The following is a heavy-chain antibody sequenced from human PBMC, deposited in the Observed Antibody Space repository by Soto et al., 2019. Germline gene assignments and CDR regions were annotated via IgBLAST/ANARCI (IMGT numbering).Heavy chain of an antibody. J-gene: IGHJ4*02. CDR2: IIPILTTA. CDR3: ARKAGGGNYYILDF. Sequence: QVQVVQSGAEVKKPGSSVKVSCKVSGDSFSSYAISWVRQAPGQGPEWMGGIIPILTTANYAQKFQDRVTITADESTSTAYMEVSSLTSEDTAVYYCARKAGGGNYYILDFWGQGTLVTVSS. V-gene: IGHV1-69*01. CDR1: GDSFSSYA. D-gene: IGHD2-15*01.